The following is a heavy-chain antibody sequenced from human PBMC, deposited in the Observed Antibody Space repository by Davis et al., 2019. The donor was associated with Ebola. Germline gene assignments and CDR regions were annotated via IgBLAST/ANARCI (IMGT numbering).Heavy chain of an antibody. D-gene: IGHD3-10*01. Sequence: SETLSLTCAVSGGSTSSGRYYRISIRQHPGKGLEWIGYIYYSGSTYYNPSLKSRVTISVDTSKNQFSLKLSSVTAADTAVYFCARRSYNSSLIDSWGQGSLVTVSS. J-gene: IGHJ4*02. V-gene: IGHV4-31*11. CDR3: ARRSYNSSLIDS. CDR2: IYYSGST. CDR1: GGSTSSGRYY.